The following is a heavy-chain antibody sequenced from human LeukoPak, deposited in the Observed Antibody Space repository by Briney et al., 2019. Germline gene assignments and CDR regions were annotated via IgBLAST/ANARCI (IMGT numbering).Heavy chain of an antibody. D-gene: IGHD6-6*01. V-gene: IGHV3-23*01. CDR2: ISGSGGST. CDR3: AKDLSSNSYYFGY. J-gene: IGHJ4*02. CDR1: GFTFSSYA. Sequence: GGSLRLSCAASGFTFSSYAMSWVRQAPGKGLECVSVISGSGGSTYYVDSVKGRFTISRDNSKNTLYLQMNSLRAEDTALYYCAKDLSSNSYYFGYWGQGTLVTVSS.